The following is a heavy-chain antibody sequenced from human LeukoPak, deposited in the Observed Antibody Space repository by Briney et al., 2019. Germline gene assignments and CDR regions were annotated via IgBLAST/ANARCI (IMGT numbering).Heavy chain of an antibody. Sequence: KASETLSLTCTVSGGSISSYYWSWIRQPAGKGLEWIGRIYTSGSTNYNPSLKSRVTMSVDTSKNQVSLRLRSVTAADTAVYYCARGLRNRSSGTRFDVFDIWGQGTMVTVSS. V-gene: IGHV4-4*07. CDR3: ARGLRNRSSGTRFDVFDI. D-gene: IGHD6-6*01. J-gene: IGHJ3*02. CDR2: IYTSGST. CDR1: GGSISSYY.